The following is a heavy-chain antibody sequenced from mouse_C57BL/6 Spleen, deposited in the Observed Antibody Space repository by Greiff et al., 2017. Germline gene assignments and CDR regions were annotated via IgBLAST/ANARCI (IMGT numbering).Heavy chain of an antibody. J-gene: IGHJ3*01. CDR3: ASHYYGSSYWFAY. CDR2: IDPGDGET. Sequence: VHVKQSGAELVKPGASVKLSCTASGFNIKDYYMHWVKQRTEQGLEWIGRIDPGDGETKYAPKFQGKATITADTSSNTAYLQLSSLTSEDTAVYYCASHYYGSSYWFAYWGQGTLVTVSA. V-gene: IGHV14-2*01. CDR1: GFNIKDYY. D-gene: IGHD1-1*01.